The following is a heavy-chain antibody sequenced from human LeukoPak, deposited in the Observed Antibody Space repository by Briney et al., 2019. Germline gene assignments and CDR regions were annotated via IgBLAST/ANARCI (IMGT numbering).Heavy chain of an antibody. V-gene: IGHV3-74*01. J-gene: IGHJ4*01. D-gene: IGHD2-8*02. CDR1: ELNFENHW. Sequence: GGSLRLSCAASELNFENHWMHWVRQVPGKGLEWVSRTDAGGSSTSYADSVRGRFSISRDNGKSTLYLQMNSLRVEDTAVYYCARGPPTGGGAYVGDYWGHGTLVTASS. CDR2: TDAGGSST. CDR3: ARGPPTGGGAYVGDY.